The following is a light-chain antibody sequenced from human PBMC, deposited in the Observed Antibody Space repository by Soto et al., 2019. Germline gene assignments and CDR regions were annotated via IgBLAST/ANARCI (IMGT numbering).Light chain of an antibody. CDR2: DTS. V-gene: IGKV3D-20*01. CDR3: QQYGASICT. J-gene: IGKJ1*01. CDR1: QSVRSNY. Sequence: ELVLTQSPATLSLSPGERATLSCGASQSVRSNYLAWYKQKPGLAPRLLIYDTSSRATGIPDRFSGSGSGTDFTLTISRLETEYFSVYYCQQYGASICTFGQGTKVEIK.